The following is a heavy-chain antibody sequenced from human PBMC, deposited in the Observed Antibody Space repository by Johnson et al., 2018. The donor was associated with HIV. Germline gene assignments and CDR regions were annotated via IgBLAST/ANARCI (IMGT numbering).Heavy chain of an antibody. V-gene: IGHV3-30*18. CDR1: GFTFDDYA. J-gene: IGHJ3*02. Sequence: QVQLVESGGGLVQPGRSLRLSCAASGFTFDDYAMHWVRQAPGKGLEWVAVISYDGSNKYYADSVKGRFTISRDNSKNTLYLQMNSLRAEDTAVYYCAKDRSSGYYYVADAFDIWGQGTMVTVSS. CDR2: ISYDGSNK. CDR3: AKDRSSGYYYVADAFDI. D-gene: IGHD3-22*01.